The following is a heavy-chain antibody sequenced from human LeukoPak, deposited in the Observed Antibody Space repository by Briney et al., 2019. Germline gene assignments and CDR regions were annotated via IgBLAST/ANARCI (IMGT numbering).Heavy chain of an antibody. J-gene: IGHJ4*02. D-gene: IGHD6-19*01. V-gene: IGHV6-1*01. CDR1: GDSVSSNSAA. Sequence: SQTLSLTCVISGDSVSSNSAARNWIRQSPSRGLEWLGRTYYRSRWYTEYATSVKSRITNSPDTSKNQFSLQLTSVTPEDTAVYYCAKEIRDQQWWGQGPLVTVSS. CDR2: TYYRSRWYT. CDR3: AKEIRDQQW.